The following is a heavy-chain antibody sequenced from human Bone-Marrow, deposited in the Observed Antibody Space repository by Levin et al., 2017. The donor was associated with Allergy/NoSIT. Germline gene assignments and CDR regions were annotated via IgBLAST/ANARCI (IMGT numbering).Heavy chain of an antibody. CDR1: GGSFPSYF. Sequence: LSQTLSLTCTVSGGSFPSYFWSWIRQPPGKGLEWIGYIYYTGSTNYNPSLKSRVTISLDKSKNQFSLKLSSVTAADTAVYYCARHSGSSRGYFDYWGQGTLVTVSS. CDR3: ARHSGSSRGYFDY. D-gene: IGHD1-26*01. J-gene: IGHJ4*02. V-gene: IGHV4-59*01. CDR2: IYYTGST.